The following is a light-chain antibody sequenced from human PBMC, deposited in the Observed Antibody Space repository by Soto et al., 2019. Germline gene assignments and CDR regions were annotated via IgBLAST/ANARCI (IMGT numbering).Light chain of an antibody. CDR3: QQYGSSPT. Sequence: ESVLAQSPGTLSLSPGERATLSCRASQSVSSSYLSWYQQKPGQAPRLLIYGASSRATGIPDRFSGSGSGTDFTITISRLEHEDFAVYYCQQYGSSPTFGPGTKVDIK. V-gene: IGKV3-20*01. CDR2: GAS. J-gene: IGKJ3*01. CDR1: QSVSSSY.